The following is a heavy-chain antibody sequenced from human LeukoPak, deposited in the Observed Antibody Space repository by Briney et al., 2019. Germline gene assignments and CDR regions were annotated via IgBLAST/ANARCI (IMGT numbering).Heavy chain of an antibody. CDR3: AKEVAAAGRRLNWFDP. CDR2: ISGSGGST. CDR1: GFTFSSYA. V-gene: IGHV3-23*01. D-gene: IGHD6-13*01. J-gene: IGHJ5*02. Sequence: GGSLRVSCAASGFTFSSYAMSWVRQAPGKGLEWVSAISGSGGSTYYADSVKGRFTISRDNSKNTLYLQMNSLRAEDTAVYYCAKEVAAAGRRLNWFDPWGQGTLVTVSS.